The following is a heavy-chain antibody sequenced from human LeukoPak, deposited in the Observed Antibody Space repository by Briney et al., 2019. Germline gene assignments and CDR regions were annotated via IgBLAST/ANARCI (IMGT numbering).Heavy chain of an antibody. Sequence: ASVKVSCKASGYTFTSYGISWVRQAPGQGLEWMGWISAYNGNTNYAQKLQGGVTMTTDTSTSTAYMELRSLRSDDTAVYYCARLNMVHNYYDSSGTHADYWGQGTLVTVSS. CDR3: ARLNMVHNYYDSSGTHADY. J-gene: IGHJ4*02. D-gene: IGHD3-22*01. V-gene: IGHV1-18*01. CDR1: GYTFTSYG. CDR2: ISAYNGNT.